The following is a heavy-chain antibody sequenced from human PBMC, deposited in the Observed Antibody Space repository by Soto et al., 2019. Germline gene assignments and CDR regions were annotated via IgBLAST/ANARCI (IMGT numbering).Heavy chain of an antibody. CDR3: ARDRSPNYDVWSGPTIDY. J-gene: IGHJ4*02. V-gene: IGHV3-21*01. D-gene: IGHD3-3*01. CDR2: ISSSGSYI. Sequence: GGSLRLSCAASGFSFSSYSMNWVRQAPGKGLEWVSSISSSGSYIYYADSVKGRFTISRDNAKNSLFLQMNSLRAEDTAVYYCARDRSPNYDVWSGPTIDYWGQGTLVTAPQ. CDR1: GFSFSSYS.